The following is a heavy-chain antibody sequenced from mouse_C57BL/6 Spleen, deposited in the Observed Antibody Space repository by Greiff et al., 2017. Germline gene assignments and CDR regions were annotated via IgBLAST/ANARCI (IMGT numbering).Heavy chain of an antibody. Sequence: QVQLQQPGAELVRPGTSVKLSCKASGYTFTSYWMHWVKQRPGQGLEWIGVIDPSDSYTNYNQKFKGKATLTVDTSSSTAYMQLSSLTSEDSAVYYCARRDYDPHYYAMDYWGQGTSVTVSS. V-gene: IGHV1-59*01. CDR1: GYTFTSYW. CDR3: ARRDYDPHYYAMDY. D-gene: IGHD2-4*01. CDR2: IDPSDSYT. J-gene: IGHJ4*01.